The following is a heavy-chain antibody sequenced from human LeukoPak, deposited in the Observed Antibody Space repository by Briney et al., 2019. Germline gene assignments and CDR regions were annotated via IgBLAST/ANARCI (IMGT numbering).Heavy chain of an antibody. V-gene: IGHV3-11*06. D-gene: IGHD3-3*01. CDR1: GYMFSDYY. Sequence: KPGGSLRLSCVRSGYMFSDYYMSGIREAPGKGLEWVSYISNDRVDIYYVDSVRGRFTISRDNDKKAMYLQMSGLRVEDTAVYYCARRDWVSGAVRAFDIWGQGTMVTVSS. J-gene: IGHJ3*02. CDR2: ISNDRVDI. CDR3: ARRDWVSGAVRAFDI.